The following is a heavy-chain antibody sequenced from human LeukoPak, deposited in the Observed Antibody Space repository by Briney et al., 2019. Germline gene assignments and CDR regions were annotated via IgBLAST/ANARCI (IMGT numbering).Heavy chain of an antibody. Sequence: SQTLSLTCTVSGGSISSGDYYWSWIRQPPGKGLEWIGYIYYSGSTYYNPSLKSRVTISVDTSKNQFSLKLSSVTAADTAAYYCARAVGVGATTDYWGQGTLVTVSS. J-gene: IGHJ4*02. CDR2: IYYSGST. CDR3: ARAVGVGATTDY. CDR1: GGSISSGDYY. V-gene: IGHV4-30-4*08. D-gene: IGHD1-26*01.